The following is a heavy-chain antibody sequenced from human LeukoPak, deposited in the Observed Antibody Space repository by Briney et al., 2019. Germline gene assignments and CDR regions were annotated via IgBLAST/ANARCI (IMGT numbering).Heavy chain of an antibody. V-gene: IGHV4-59*01. CDR3: ARDYDSSGYSDAFDI. CDR2: IYYSGST. CDR1: GGSISSYY. J-gene: IGHJ3*02. Sequence: ESGPGLVKPSETPSLTCTVSGGSISSYYWSWIRQPPGKGLEWIGYIYYSGSTNYNPSLKSRVTISVDTSKNQFSLKLSSVTAADTAVYYCARDYDSSGYSDAFDIWGQGTMVTVSS. D-gene: IGHD3-22*01.